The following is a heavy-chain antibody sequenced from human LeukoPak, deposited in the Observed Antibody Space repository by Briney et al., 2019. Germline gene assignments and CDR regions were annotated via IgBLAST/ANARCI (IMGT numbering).Heavy chain of an antibody. D-gene: IGHD6-6*01. V-gene: IGHV4-59*01. J-gene: IGHJ4*02. CDR2: ISYSGST. Sequence: PSETLSLTCAVSGGSISSYFWSWIRQPPGKGLEWIGYISYSGSTNYNPSLKSRVTISVDTSKNQFSLRLSSVTAADTAVYYFALSTTAASSSFDYWGQGTLVTVSS. CDR3: ALSTTAASSSFDY. CDR1: GGSISSYF.